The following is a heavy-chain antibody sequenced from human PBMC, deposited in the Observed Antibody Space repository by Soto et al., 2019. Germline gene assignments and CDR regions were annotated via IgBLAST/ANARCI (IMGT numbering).Heavy chain of an antibody. CDR2: IKQDGSEK. CDR1: GFTFSSYW. D-gene: IGHD3-10*01. J-gene: IGHJ6*02. V-gene: IGHV3-7*01. CDR3: AREVRGVIMPYYYYGMDV. Sequence: VGSLRLSCAASGFTFSSYWMSWVRQAPGKGLEWVANIKQDGSEKYYVDSVKGRFTISRDNAKSSLYLQMNSLRAEDTAVYYCAREVRGVIMPYYYYGMDVWGQGTTVTVSS.